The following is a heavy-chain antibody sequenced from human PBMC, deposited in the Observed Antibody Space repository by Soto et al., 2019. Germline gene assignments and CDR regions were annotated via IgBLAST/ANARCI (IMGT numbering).Heavy chain of an antibody. CDR2: ISGSGGST. CDR1: GFTFSSYA. CDR3: ANPPSSGGYFFDS. V-gene: IGHV3-23*01. Sequence: EVQLLESGGGLVQPGGSLRLSCAASGFTFSSYAMSWVRQAPGKGLEWVSAISGSGGSTYYADSVKGRFTISRDNSKNPLYLQMNSLRAEDTAVYYCANPPSSGGYFFDSGGQGTLFTVSS. D-gene: IGHD6-19*01. J-gene: IGHJ4*02.